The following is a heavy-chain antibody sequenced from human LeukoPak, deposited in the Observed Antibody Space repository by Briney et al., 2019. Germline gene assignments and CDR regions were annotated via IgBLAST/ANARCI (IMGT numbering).Heavy chain of an antibody. D-gene: IGHD6-6*01. Sequence: PGGSLRLSCAASGFTFDDYAMHWVRQAPGKGLEWVSGISWNSGSIGYADSVKGRFTISRDNAKNSLYLQMNSLRAEDTALYYCAKGGASIVARTDYWGQGTLVTVSS. CDR2: ISWNSGSI. CDR1: GFTFDDYA. CDR3: AKGGASIVARTDY. J-gene: IGHJ4*02. V-gene: IGHV3-9*01.